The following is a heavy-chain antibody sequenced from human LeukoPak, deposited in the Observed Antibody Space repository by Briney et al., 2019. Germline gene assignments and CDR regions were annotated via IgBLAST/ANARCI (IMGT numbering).Heavy chain of an antibody. Sequence: GGSLRLSCTVSGFTFGDYGMSWFRQAPGKGLGWVGFIRSKAYGGTTEYAASVKGRFTISRDDSKSIAYLQMNSLKTEDTAVYYCTRSRRVYCCGDCYSFDYWGQGTLVTVSS. V-gene: IGHV3-49*03. J-gene: IGHJ4*02. CDR3: TRSRRVYCCGDCYSFDY. CDR1: GFTFGDYG. D-gene: IGHD2-21*02. CDR2: IRSKAYGGTT.